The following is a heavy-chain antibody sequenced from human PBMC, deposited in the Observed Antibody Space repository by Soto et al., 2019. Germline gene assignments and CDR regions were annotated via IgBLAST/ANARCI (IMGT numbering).Heavy chain of an antibody. CDR2: ISTGGTYT. CDR1: GFTFSNYA. Sequence: ELQLLESGGGLEQPGGSLRLSCAASGFTFSNYAMSCARQSPGKGLEWVSAISTGGTYTYHADSVKGRFTISRDNSKNTLYLQMSSLRVEDTAVYYCAKGSANVSPYYFDYWGQGILVTVSS. J-gene: IGHJ4*02. CDR3: AKGSANVSPYYFDY. V-gene: IGHV3-23*05.